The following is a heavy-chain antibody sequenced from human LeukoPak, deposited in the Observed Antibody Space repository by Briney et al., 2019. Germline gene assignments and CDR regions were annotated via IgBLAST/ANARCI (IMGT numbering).Heavy chain of an antibody. CDR3: ARAGIYGSGSYPRPFDY. CDR2: ISYDGSNK. CDR1: GFTFSSYA. V-gene: IGHV3-30*04. J-gene: IGHJ4*02. Sequence: GGSLRLSCAASGFTFSSYAMHWVRQAPGKGLEWVAVISYDGSNKYYADSVKGRFTISRDNSKNTLYLQMNGLRAEDTAVYYCARAGIYGSGSYPRPFDYWGQGTLVTVSP. D-gene: IGHD3-10*01.